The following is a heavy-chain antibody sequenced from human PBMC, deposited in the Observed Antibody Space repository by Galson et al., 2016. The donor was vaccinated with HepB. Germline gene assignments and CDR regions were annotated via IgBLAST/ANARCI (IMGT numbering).Heavy chain of an antibody. CDR2: IYRGGST. Sequence: SLRLSCAASGFSVRSNSISWVRQAPGKGLEWVSVIYRGGSTYYADSVKGRLIISRDNTKNTLYLQMNSLRAEDTAVYYCARGIPSWWLLFDYWGQGALVTVSS. D-gene: IGHD3-22*01. CDR3: ARGIPSWWLLFDY. V-gene: IGHV3-53*01. CDR1: GFSVRSNS. J-gene: IGHJ4*02.